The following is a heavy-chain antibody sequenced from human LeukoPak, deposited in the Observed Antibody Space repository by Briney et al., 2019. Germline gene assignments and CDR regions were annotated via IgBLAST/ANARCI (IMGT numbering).Heavy chain of an antibody. CDR3: AKDGAVGSYYFGYYFDY. Sequence: PGGSLRLSCAASGFTFSSFWMTWVGQAPGKGLEGVANMNEDGSTKNYVDSVKGRFTISRDNAQNSLFLQINSLRAEDTAVYYCAKDGAVGSYYFGYYFDYWGQGTLVTVSS. D-gene: IGHD1-26*01. J-gene: IGHJ4*02. CDR1: GFTFSSFW. CDR2: MNEDGSTK. V-gene: IGHV3-7*01.